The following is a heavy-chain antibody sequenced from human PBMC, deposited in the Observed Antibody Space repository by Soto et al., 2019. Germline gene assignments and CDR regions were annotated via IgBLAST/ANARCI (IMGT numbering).Heavy chain of an antibody. Sequence: QVQLQESGPGLVKPSQTLSLTCTVSGGSISSGGYYWSWIRQHPGKGLEWIGYIYYSGSTYYNPSLKSRVSISVDTSKSQFSLNLSSVTAADTAVYYCASTSYDSSGMAADPWGQGTLVPVSS. CDR3: ASTSYDSSGMAADP. D-gene: IGHD3-22*01. V-gene: IGHV4-31*03. CDR1: GGSISSGGYY. CDR2: IYYSGST. J-gene: IGHJ5*02.